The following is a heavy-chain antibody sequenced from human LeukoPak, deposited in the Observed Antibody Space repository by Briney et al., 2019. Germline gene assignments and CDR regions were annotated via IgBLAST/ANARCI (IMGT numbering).Heavy chain of an antibody. CDR1: GYSISSGYY. D-gene: IGHD3-22*01. Sequence: SETLSLTCAVSGYSISSGYYWSWIRQPPGKGLEWIGYLYYSGSTNYNPSLKSRVTISVDTSKNQFSLKLNSVTAADTAVYYFARVMRGADSSGYYGYYFDYWGQGTLVTVSS. CDR3: ARVMRGADSSGYYGYYFDY. V-gene: IGHV4-61*01. J-gene: IGHJ4*02. CDR2: LYYSGST.